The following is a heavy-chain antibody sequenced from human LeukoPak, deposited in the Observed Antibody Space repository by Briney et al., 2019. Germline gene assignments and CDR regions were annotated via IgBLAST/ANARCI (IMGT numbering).Heavy chain of an antibody. V-gene: IGHV1-46*01. CDR3: ASLFSSGPLGGP. CDR1: GYTFTSYY. J-gene: IGHJ5*02. CDR2: INPSGGST. D-gene: IGHD3-22*01. Sequence: ASVKVSCEASGYTFTSYYMHWVRQAPGQGLEWMGLINPSGGSTSYAQKFQGRVTMTRDTSTSTVYMELSSLRSEDTAVYYCASLFSSGPLGGPWGQGTLVTVSS.